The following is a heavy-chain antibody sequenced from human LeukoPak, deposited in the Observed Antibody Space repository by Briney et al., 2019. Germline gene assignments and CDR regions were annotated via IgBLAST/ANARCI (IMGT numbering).Heavy chain of an antibody. CDR1: GFTFSSYW. Sequence: GGSLRLSCAASGFTFSSYWMHWVRQAPGKGLVWVSRINSDGSSTSYADSVKGRFTISRDNAKNTLYLQMNSLRAEDTAVYYCARDLYSSGWFNWFDPWGQGTLVTVSS. CDR2: INSDGSST. V-gene: IGHV3-74*01. J-gene: IGHJ5*02. CDR3: ARDLYSSGWFNWFDP. D-gene: IGHD6-19*01.